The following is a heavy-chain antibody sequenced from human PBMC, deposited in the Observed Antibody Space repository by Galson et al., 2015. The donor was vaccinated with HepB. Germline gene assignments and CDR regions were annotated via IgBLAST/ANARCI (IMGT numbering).Heavy chain of an antibody. J-gene: IGHJ6*03. V-gene: IGHV3-23*01. Sequence: SLRLSCAASGFTFSSYATSWVRQAPGKGLEWVSAIRGSGGFTYYADSVKGRFTISRDNSKNTLYLQMNSLRAEDTAVYYCAKILQNYYYMDVWGKGTTVTVSS. CDR2: IRGSGGFT. CDR3: AKILQNYYYMDV. CDR1: GFTFSSYA.